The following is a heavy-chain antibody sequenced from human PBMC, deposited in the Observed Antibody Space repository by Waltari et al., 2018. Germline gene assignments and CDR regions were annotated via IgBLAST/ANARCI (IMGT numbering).Heavy chain of an antibody. CDR2: INPNSGGT. CDR3: ARGVRRSGQGNPLSY. Sequence: QVQLVQSGAEVKKPGASVKVSCKASGYTFTGYYMHWVRQAPGQGLEWMGWINPNSGGTNYAQKFQGRVTMTRDASISTAYMELSRLRSDDTAVYYCARGVRRSGQGNPLSYWGQGTLVTVSS. D-gene: IGHD3-10*01. CDR1: GYTFTGYY. J-gene: IGHJ4*02. V-gene: IGHV1-2*02.